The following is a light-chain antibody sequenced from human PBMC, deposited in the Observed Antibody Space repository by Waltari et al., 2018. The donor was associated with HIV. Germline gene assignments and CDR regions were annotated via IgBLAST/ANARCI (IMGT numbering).Light chain of an antibody. J-gene: IGLJ1*01. V-gene: IGLV2-8*01. CDR1: CRVVDGYNY. CDR2: EVS. Sequence: QSALTQPPSASGSPGPSVTISCTGTCRVVDGYNYVSWYQQHPGKAPKLIIYEVSKRPAGGPDRFSGSKSGNTASLTVSGLQAEDEADYYCSSYAASLFVFGTGTKVTVL. CDR3: SSYAASLFV.